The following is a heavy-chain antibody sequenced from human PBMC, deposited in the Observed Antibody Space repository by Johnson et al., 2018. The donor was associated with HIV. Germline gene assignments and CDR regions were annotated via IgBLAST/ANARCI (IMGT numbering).Heavy chain of an antibody. CDR1: GFIVSSNY. CDR3: ARVEYWAFDI. Sequence: VLLVESRGGLIQPGGSLRLSCAASGFIVSSNYMSWVRQAPGKGLERVSFIYSGGSTHYADSLKGRFTISRDNSKNTLYLQMNSLRAEDTAVYYCARVEYWAFDIWGQGTMVTVSS. J-gene: IGHJ3*02. V-gene: IGHV3-53*01. D-gene: IGHD2-8*02. CDR2: IYSGGST.